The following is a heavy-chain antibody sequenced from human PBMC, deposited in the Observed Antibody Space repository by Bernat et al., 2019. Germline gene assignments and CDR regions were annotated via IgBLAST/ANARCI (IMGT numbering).Heavy chain of an antibody. CDR1: GFTFSNAW. CDR3: TTGPHCSGGSCYSFHYFDY. J-gene: IGHJ4*02. V-gene: IGHV3-15*01. CDR2: IKSKTDGGTT. Sequence: EVQLVESGGGLVKPGGSLRLSCAASGFTFSNAWRSWVRQAPGKGLEWVGRIKSKTDGGTTDYAAPVKGRFTISRDDSKNTLYLQMNSLKTEDTAVYYCTTGPHCSGGSCYSFHYFDYWGQGTLVAVFS. D-gene: IGHD2-15*01.